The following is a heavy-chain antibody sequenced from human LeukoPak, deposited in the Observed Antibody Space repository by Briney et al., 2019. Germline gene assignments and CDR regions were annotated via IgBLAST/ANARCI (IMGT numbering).Heavy chain of an antibody. Sequence: SETLSLTCTVSGGSISSGSYYWSWIRQPAGKGLEWIGRIYTSESTNYNPSLKSRVTISINTSKNQFSLRLSSVTATDTAVYYCAREEYYYDSRGTAHEYLQHWGQGTLVTVSS. CDR3: AREEYYYDSRGTAHEYLQH. CDR2: IYTSEST. CDR1: GGSISSGSYY. V-gene: IGHV4-61*02. J-gene: IGHJ1*01. D-gene: IGHD3-22*01.